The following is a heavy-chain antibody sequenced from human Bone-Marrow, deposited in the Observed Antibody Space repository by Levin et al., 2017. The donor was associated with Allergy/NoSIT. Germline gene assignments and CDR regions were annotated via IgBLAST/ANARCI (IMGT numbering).Heavy chain of an antibody. J-gene: IGHJ5*02. D-gene: IGHD2-2*01. CDR2: IHYRGST. Sequence: SETLSLTCTVSGGSISSVLYYWSWIRQSPGKGLEWIGYIHYRGSTSYNPSLKTRLTISFDTSKNQFSLKLNSVTAAETAVYYCASVVPAATRHWFDPWGQGIRVTVSS. V-gene: IGHV4-30-4*01. CDR3: ASVVPAATRHWFDP. CDR1: GGSISSVLYY.